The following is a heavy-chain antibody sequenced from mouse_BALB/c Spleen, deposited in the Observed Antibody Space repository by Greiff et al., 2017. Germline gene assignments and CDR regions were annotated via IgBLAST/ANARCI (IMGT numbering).Heavy chain of an antibody. CDR1: GFTFSSYA. V-gene: IGHV5-6-5*01. CDR3: ARGRDYDSYYFDY. J-gene: IGHJ2*01. Sequence: EVQVVESGGGLVKPGGSLKLSCAASGFTFSSYAMSWVRQTPEKRLEWVASISSGGSTYYPDSVKGRFTISRDNARNILYLQMSSLRSEDTAMYYCARGRDYDSYYFDYWGQGTTLTVSS. CDR2: ISSGGST. D-gene: IGHD2-4*01.